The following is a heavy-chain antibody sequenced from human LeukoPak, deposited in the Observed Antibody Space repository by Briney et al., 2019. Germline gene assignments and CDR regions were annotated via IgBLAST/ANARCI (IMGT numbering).Heavy chain of an antibody. V-gene: IGHV3-66*01. D-gene: IGHD5-18*01. Sequence: GGSLRLSCAASGFTVSSNYMSWVRQAPGKGLEWVSVIYSGGSTFYADSVKGRFTISRDNSENTLYLQMNSLRAEDTAVYYCARDHEYSYGFSYYFDSWGQGTLVTVSS. CDR3: ARDHEYSYGFSYYFDS. CDR1: GFTVSSNY. J-gene: IGHJ4*02. CDR2: IYSGGST.